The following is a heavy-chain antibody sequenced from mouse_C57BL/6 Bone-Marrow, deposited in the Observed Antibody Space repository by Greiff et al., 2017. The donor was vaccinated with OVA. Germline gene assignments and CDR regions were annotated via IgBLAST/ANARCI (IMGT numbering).Heavy chain of an antibody. Sequence: QVQLKQPGAELVRPGTSVKLSCKASGYTFTSYWMHWVKQRPGQGLEWIGVIDPSDSYTNYNQKFKGKATLTVDTSSSTAYMQLSSLTSEDSAVYYCARGDYYSNYRVYYYAMDYWGQGTSVTVSS. CDR2: IDPSDSYT. J-gene: IGHJ4*01. CDR3: ARGDYYSNYRVYYYAMDY. V-gene: IGHV1-59*01. D-gene: IGHD2-5*01. CDR1: GYTFTSYW.